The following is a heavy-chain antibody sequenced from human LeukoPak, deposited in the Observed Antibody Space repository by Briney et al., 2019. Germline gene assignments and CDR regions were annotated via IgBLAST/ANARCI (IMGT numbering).Heavy chain of an antibody. CDR2: IYYSGST. Sequence: SSETLSLTCTVSGDSISSGSYYWGWIRQPPGKGLECIAIIYYSGSTYYNPSLKSRVTISVDKSKNQFSLKLTSVTAADTAVYFCATDGYFEVWGRGTLVTVSS. J-gene: IGHJ2*01. CDR3: ATDGYFEV. V-gene: IGHV4-39*07. CDR1: GDSISSGSYY.